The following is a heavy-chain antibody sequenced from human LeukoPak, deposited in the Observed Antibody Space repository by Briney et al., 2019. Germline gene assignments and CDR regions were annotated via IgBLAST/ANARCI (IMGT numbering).Heavy chain of an antibody. V-gene: IGHV4-59*01. CDR3: ARDLGGDYDY. D-gene: IGHD4-17*01. CDR2: IYYSGST. Sequence: SETLSLTCTVSGGSISSYYWSWIRQPPGKGPEWIGYIYYSGSTNYNPSLKSRVTISVDTSKNQFSLKLSSVTAADTAVYYCARDLGGDYDYWGQGTLVTVSS. CDR1: GGSISSYY. J-gene: IGHJ4*02.